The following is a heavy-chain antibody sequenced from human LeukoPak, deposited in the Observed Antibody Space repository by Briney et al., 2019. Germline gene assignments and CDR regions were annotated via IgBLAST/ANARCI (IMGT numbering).Heavy chain of an antibody. Sequence: GGSLRLSCAASGFTFSSYSMNWVRQAPGKGLEWVSYISSSSSTIYYADSVKGRFTISRDNAKNSLYLQMNSLRAEDTAVYYCARGGPWGTFEYYFDYWGQGTLVTVSS. V-gene: IGHV3-48*01. CDR2: ISSSSSTI. CDR1: GFTFSSYS. D-gene: IGHD7-27*01. CDR3: ARGGPWGTFEYYFDY. J-gene: IGHJ4*02.